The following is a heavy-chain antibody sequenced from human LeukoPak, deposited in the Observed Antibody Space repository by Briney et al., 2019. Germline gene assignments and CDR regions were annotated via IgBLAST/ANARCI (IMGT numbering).Heavy chain of an antibody. CDR2: IYYSGST. V-gene: IGHV4-59*08. D-gene: IGHD6-19*01. CDR1: GGSISSYY. J-gene: IGHJ5*02. Sequence: SETLSLTCTVSGGSISSYYWSWIRQPPGKGLEWIGYIYYSGSTYYNPSLKSRVTISLNTSKNQFSLKLSSVTAADTAVYYCARCQARLSWFDPWGQGTLVTVSS. CDR3: ARCQARLSWFDP.